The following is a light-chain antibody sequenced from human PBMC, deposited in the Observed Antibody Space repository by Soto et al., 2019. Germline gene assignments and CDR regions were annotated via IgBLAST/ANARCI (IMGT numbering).Light chain of an antibody. V-gene: IGKV3-15*01. J-gene: IGKJ4*01. CDR1: QGIGST. Sequence: GLTQGAAALSVYPGERVTLSCRASQGIGSTLAWYQQKPGQTPRLLIYDSSTRAIGIPTRFSGSRSGTEFTLTINGLQSEDFAVYYCQRYNNWPLTFAGRTKVAIK. CDR3: QRYNNWPLT. CDR2: DSS.